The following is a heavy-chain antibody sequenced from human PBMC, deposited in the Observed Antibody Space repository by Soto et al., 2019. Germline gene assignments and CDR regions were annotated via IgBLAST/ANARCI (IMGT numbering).Heavy chain of an antibody. D-gene: IGHD2-15*01. Sequence: QVQLVESGGGVVQPGRSLRLSCAASGFTFSSYGMHWVRQAPGKGLEWVAVISYDGSNKYYADSVKGRFTISRDNSKNTLYLKMNSLRAEDTAVYYCAKDNAIVVVVAAFDYWGQGTLVTVSS. V-gene: IGHV3-30*18. CDR2: ISYDGSNK. CDR1: GFTFSSYG. J-gene: IGHJ4*02. CDR3: AKDNAIVVVVAAFDY.